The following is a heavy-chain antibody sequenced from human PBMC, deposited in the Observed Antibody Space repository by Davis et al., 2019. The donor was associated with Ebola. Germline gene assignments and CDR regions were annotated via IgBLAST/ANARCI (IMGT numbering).Heavy chain of an antibody. Sequence: GSLRLSCTVSGASISSTHYFWGWGWIRQPPGKGLEWIGNIFYNDYPNYNPTLESRVTISEDTSRNQFSLKLNSVTAADTAVYYCASRRSGPGGWFDSWGQGTLVTVSS. J-gene: IGHJ5*01. CDR2: IFYNDYP. CDR3: ASRRSGPGGWFDS. V-gene: IGHV4-39*01. CDR1: GASISSTHYFWG.